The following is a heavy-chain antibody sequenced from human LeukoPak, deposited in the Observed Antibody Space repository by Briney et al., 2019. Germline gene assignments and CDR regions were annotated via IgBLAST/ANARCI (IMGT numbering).Heavy chain of an antibody. CDR1: GYSISSGYY. CDR3: ARGYYAFWNAWGSCYMDV. CDR2: VCQSGYT. D-gene: IGHD3-3*01. Sequence: SETLSLTCTVSGYSISSGYYWAWIRQPPGKGLEWIASVCQSGYTYYNPSLKSRVTMSVDTSRNQFSLNLSSVTAADTAVYYCARGYYAFWNAWGSCYMDVWGKGTTVTVSS. J-gene: IGHJ6*03. V-gene: IGHV4-38-2*02.